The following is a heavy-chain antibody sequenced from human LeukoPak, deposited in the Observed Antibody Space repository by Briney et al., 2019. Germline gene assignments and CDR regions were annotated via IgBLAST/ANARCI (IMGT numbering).Heavy chain of an antibody. CDR2: IYYSGST. J-gene: IGHJ4*02. V-gene: IGHV4-61*08. Sequence: SETLSLTCTVSGGSISSGGYYWSWIRQPPGKGLEWIGYIYYSGSTNYNPSLKSRVTISVDTSKNQFSLKLSSVTAADTAVYYCARVLGGAFDYWGQGTLVTVSS. CDR1: GGSISSGGYY. CDR3: ARVLGGAFDY. D-gene: IGHD2-21*01.